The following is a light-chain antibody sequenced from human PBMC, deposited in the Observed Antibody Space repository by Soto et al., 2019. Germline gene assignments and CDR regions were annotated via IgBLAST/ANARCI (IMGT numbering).Light chain of an antibody. V-gene: IGKV1-39*01. CDR3: QQSYRTPYT. Sequence: DIQMTQSPSSLYASVGDIVTITCRASQSNSSYLNWYQQKPGKAPKLLIYAASTLQSGVLSSFSGSGSATYFTLTTSSLQPEDYATYFCQQSYRTPYTFGQGTKLEIK. CDR1: QSNSSY. CDR2: AAS. J-gene: IGKJ2*01.